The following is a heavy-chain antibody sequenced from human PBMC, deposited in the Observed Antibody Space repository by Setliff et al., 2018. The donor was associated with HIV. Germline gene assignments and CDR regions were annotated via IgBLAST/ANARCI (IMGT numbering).Heavy chain of an antibody. V-gene: IGHV1-69*13. D-gene: IGHD3-10*01. CDR2: IIPIFGST. Sequence: GASVKVSCKASGGTFSNYAISWMRQAPGQGLEWMGGIIPIFGSTKYAQKFQGRVTITADESTSTADMELSSLRSEDTAVYYCARDDHYYDSGSYYSDWYFDLWGRGTLVTVSS. J-gene: IGHJ2*01. CDR3: ARDDHYYDSGSYYSDWYFDL. CDR1: GGTFSNYA.